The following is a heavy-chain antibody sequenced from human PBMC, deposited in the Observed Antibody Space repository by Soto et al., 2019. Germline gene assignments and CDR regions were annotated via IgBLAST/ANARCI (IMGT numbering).Heavy chain of an antibody. Sequence: LRLSCAASGFTFSSYAMHWVRQAPGKGLEWVAVISYDGSNKYYADSVKGRFTISRDNSKNTLYLQMNSLRAEDTAVHYCARLVVPAACCATYWGQGTLVTVSS. CDR3: ARLVVPAACCATY. CDR1: GFTFSSYA. V-gene: IGHV3-30-3*01. CDR2: ISYDGSNK. D-gene: IGHD2-2*01. J-gene: IGHJ4*02.